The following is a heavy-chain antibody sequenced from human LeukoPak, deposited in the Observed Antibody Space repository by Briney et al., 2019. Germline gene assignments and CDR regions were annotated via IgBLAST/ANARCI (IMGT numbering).Heavy chain of an antibody. V-gene: IGHV1-69*13. CDR1: GGTFSSYG. CDR3: ARETTTNDGVFDY. J-gene: IGHJ4*02. Sequence: GASVKVSCKASGGTFSSYGISWVRQAPGQGLEWMGGIIPIFGTANYAQKFQGRVSITADESTSTAYMELNNLRSDDTAVYYCARETTTNDGVFDYWGQGTLVIVSS. CDR2: IIPIFGTA. D-gene: IGHD4-11*01.